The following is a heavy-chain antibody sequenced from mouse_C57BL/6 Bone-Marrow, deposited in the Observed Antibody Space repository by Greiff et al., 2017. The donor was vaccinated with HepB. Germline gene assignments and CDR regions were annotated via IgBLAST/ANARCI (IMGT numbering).Heavy chain of an antibody. Sequence: EVQLQESGGGLVKPGGSLKLSCAASGFTFSSYAMSWVRQTPEKRLEWVATISDGGSYTYYPDNVKGRFTISRDNAKNNLYLQMSHLKSEDTAMYYCASYGSSYDYAMDYWGQGTSVTVSS. J-gene: IGHJ4*01. CDR3: ASYGSSYDYAMDY. CDR2: ISDGGSYT. V-gene: IGHV5-4*01. D-gene: IGHD1-1*01. CDR1: GFTFSSYA.